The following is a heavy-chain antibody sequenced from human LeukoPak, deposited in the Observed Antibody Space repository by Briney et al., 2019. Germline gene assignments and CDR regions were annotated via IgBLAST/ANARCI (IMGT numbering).Heavy chain of an antibody. CDR3: AGPTTSGWYPH. CDR1: GFTFSDYD. D-gene: IGHD6-19*01. J-gene: IGHJ3*01. CDR2: ITGSSSSK. V-gene: IGHV3-48*01. Sequence: GGSLRLSCAASGFTFSDYDMNWIRQAPGTGLEWVSYITGSSSSKYYADSAKGRFTISRDNAKNSLYLQMNSLRAEDTAVYYCAGPTTSGWYPHWGQGTMVTVSS.